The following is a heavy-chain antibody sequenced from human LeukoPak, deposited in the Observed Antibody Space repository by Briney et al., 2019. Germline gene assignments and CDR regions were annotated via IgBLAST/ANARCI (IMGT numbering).Heavy chain of an antibody. D-gene: IGHD3-10*01. CDR2: FDPEDGET. CDR3: ATGRITMVRGVGGDWFDP. J-gene: IGHJ5*02. Sequence: ASVKVSCKVSGYTLTELSMHWVRQAPGEGLEWMGGFDPEDGETIYAQKFQGRVTMTEDTSTDTAYMELSSLRSEDTAVYYCATGRITMVRGVGGDWFDPWGQGTLVTVSS. CDR1: GYTLTELS. V-gene: IGHV1-24*01.